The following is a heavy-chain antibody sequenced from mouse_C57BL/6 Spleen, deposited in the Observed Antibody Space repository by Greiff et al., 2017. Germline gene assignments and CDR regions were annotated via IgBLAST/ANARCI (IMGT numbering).Heavy chain of an antibody. CDR3: AREGDYYAMDY. Sequence: EVQLQESEGGLVQPGSSMKLSCTASGFTFSDYYMAWVRQVPEKGLEWVANINYDGSSTYYLDSLKSRFIISRDNAKNILYLQMSSLKSEDTATYYCAREGDYYAMDYWGQGTSVTVSS. CDR1: GFTFSDYY. V-gene: IGHV5-16*01. J-gene: IGHJ4*01. CDR2: INYDGSST.